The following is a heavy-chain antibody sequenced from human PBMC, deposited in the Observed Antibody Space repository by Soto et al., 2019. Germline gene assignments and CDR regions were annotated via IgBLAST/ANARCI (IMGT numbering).Heavy chain of an antibody. J-gene: IGHJ6*02. Sequence: QVQLVQSGAEVKKPGSSVKVSCKASGGTFSSYAISWVRQAPGQGLEWMGGIIPIFGTANYAQKFQGRVTITADESTSTAYMDLSSLRSEDTAVYHCAQSGYSGYYNYYYYYGMDVWGQGSTVTVSS. V-gene: IGHV1-69*01. CDR1: GGTFSSYA. CDR3: AQSGYSGYYNYYYYYGMDV. CDR2: IIPIFGTA. D-gene: IGHD5-12*01.